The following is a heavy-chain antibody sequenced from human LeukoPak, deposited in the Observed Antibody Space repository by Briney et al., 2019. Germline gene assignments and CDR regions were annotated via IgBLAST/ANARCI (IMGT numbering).Heavy chain of an antibody. Sequence: GGSLRLSCAASGFTFSSYSMNWVRQAPGKGLEWVSSISSSSSYIYYADSVKGRFTISRDNAKNSLYLQMNSLRDEDTAVYYCASRYSGSYYYTDDGDYYYGMDVWGQGTTVTVSS. CDR1: GFTFSSYS. D-gene: IGHD1-26*01. CDR2: ISSSSSYI. CDR3: ASRYSGSYYYTDDGDYYYGMDV. V-gene: IGHV3-21*01. J-gene: IGHJ6*02.